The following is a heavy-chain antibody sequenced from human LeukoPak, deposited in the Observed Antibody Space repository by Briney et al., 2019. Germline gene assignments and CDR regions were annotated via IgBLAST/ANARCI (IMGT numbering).Heavy chain of an antibody. J-gene: IGHJ4*02. D-gene: IGHD5-12*01. Sequence: GGSLRLSCTASGFTFGDYAMSWVRQAPGKGLEWVGFIRSKAYGGTIEYAASVKGRVTISRDDSKSIAYLQMNSLKTEDTALYYCTRALRGNSCYDHADWGQGTLVSVSS. CDR3: TRALRGNSCYDHAD. CDR2: IRSKAYGGTI. CDR1: GFTFGDYA. V-gene: IGHV3-49*04.